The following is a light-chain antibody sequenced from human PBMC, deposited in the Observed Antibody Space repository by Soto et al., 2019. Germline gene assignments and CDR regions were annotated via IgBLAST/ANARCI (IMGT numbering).Light chain of an antibody. Sequence: EIVLTQSPGTLSLSPGERATLSCRASQSVSSSYLAWYQPKPGQAPRLLIYGASSRATGIPDRFSGSGSGTDFTLTISRLEPEDFAVYYCQQYGSSLYTFGEGTMLEIK. V-gene: IGKV3-20*01. CDR3: QQYGSSLYT. CDR2: GAS. CDR1: QSVSSSY. J-gene: IGKJ2*01.